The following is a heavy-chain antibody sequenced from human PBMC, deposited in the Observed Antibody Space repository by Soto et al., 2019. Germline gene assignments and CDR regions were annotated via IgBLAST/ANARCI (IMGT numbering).Heavy chain of an antibody. J-gene: IGHJ4*02. D-gene: IGHD3-22*01. CDR3: ARDRSQHESSGYFDN. V-gene: IGHV3-30*04. CDR1: GFTFSSYA. Sequence: GGSLRLSCAASGFTFSSYAMHWVRQAPGKGPEWVALISDDGRNKYDADSVKGRFTISRDNSRNKLYLQMNSLRAEDTAVYYCARDRSQHESSGYFDNWGQGTLVTVSS. CDR2: ISDDGRNK.